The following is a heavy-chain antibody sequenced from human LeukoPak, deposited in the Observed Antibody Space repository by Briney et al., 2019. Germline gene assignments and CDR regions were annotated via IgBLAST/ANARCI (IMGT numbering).Heavy chain of an antibody. CDR2: IKQDGSEK. CDR1: GFTFSSYW. CDR3: ARWMSSGSYSWWDY. Sequence: GGSLRLSCVASGFTFSSYWMSWVRQAPGKGLEWVANIKQDGSEKYYVDSVKGRFTISRDNAKNSLYLQMNSLRAEDTAVYYCARWMSSGSYSWWDYWGQGTLVTASS. V-gene: IGHV3-7*05. J-gene: IGHJ4*02. D-gene: IGHD1-26*01.